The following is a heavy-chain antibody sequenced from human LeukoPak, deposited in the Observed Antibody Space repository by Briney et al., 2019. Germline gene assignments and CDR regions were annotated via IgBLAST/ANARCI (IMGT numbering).Heavy chain of an antibody. V-gene: IGHV4-61*02. CDR3: AVGNCPTTSCYPGVAFDI. CDR2: FYVSGST. Sequence: SQTLSLTCTVSGVSISSGGYFWSWIRQPAGKGLEWIGRFYVSGSTNYNPSLQSRVTISVDTSKNQFSLKLTSVTAADTAVYYCAVGNCPTTSCYPGVAFDIWGQGTMVTVSS. J-gene: IGHJ3*02. D-gene: IGHD2-2*01. CDR1: GVSISSGGYF.